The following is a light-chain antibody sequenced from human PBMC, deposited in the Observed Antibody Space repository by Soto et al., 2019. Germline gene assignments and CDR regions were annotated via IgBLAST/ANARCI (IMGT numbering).Light chain of an antibody. Sequence: DIVMTQSPDSLAVSLGERATINCKSSQSLLYSSNSKNYLAWYQRKSGQTPKLLIYWASTRESGVPDRFSGSGSGTDFTLTISSLQADDVAVYYCQQYLSIPRTFGQGTKVEIK. CDR3: QQYLSIPRT. CDR2: WAS. V-gene: IGKV4-1*01. CDR1: QSLLYSSNSKNY. J-gene: IGKJ1*01.